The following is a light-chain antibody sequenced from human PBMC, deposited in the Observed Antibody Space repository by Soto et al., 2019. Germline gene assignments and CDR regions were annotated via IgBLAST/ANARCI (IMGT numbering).Light chain of an antibody. CDR1: SSDVGGYNY. Sequence: QSVLTQPPSASGSPGQSVTISCTGTSSDVGGYNYVSWYQQHPGKAPKLMIYDVNKRPPGVPDRFSGSKSGNTASLTVSGLQAEDEADYYCSSYAGSNGVVFGGGTEVTVL. CDR3: SSYAGSNGVV. J-gene: IGLJ2*01. V-gene: IGLV2-8*01. CDR2: DVN.